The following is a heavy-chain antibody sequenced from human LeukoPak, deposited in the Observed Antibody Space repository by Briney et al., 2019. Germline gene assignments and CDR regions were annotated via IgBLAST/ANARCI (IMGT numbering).Heavy chain of an antibody. V-gene: IGHV3-7*01. Sequence: GGSLRLSCAASGFTFSNYWMSWVRQAPGKGLEWVANIMQDGSGNYYVDSVRGRFTISRDNSKNSLYLQMNSLRVEDTAVYYWARADSSGKILDYLGQGTRVTVAS. CDR1: GFTFSNYW. D-gene: IGHD6-19*01. CDR2: IMQDGSGN. CDR3: ARADSSGKILDY. J-gene: IGHJ4*01.